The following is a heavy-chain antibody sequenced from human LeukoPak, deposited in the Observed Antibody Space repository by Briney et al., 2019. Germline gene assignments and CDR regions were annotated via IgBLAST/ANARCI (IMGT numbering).Heavy chain of an antibody. V-gene: IGHV4-59*08. D-gene: IGHD3-16*01. CDR2: ISYSGST. Sequence: SETLSLTCTVSGGPITSNYWSWIRQPPGKGLEWIGYISYSGSTNYNSSLTSRVTISVDTSKNQFSLKLTSVTAADTAVYYCTRGAGWLIDYWGQGILVTVSS. J-gene: IGHJ4*02. CDR3: TRGAGWLIDY. CDR1: GGPITSNY.